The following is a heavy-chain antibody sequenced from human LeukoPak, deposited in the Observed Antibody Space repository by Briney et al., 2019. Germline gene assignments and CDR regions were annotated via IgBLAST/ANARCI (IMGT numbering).Heavy chain of an antibody. D-gene: IGHD2-15*01. Sequence: SETLSLTCAVYGGSFSGYYWSWIRQPPGKGLEWVGEINHSGSTNYNPSLKSRVTISVDTSKNQFSLKLSSVTAADTAVYYCARIVVVVAAKDAFDIWGQGTMVTVSS. V-gene: IGHV4-34*01. CDR3: ARIVVVVAAKDAFDI. CDR2: INHSGST. CDR1: GGSFSGYY. J-gene: IGHJ3*02.